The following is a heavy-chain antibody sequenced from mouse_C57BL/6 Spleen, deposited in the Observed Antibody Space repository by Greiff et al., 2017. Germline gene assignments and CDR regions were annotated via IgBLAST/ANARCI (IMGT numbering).Heavy chain of an antibody. Sequence: EVQLQQSGPELVKPGASVKISCKASGYTFTDYYMNWVKQSPGKSLEWIGDINPNNGGTSYNQKFKGKATLTVDKSSSTAYMELRSLTSEDSAVYYCAREDVGGYFDVWGTGTTVTVSS. J-gene: IGHJ1*03. V-gene: IGHV1-26*01. CDR1: GYTFTDYY. CDR3: AREDVGGYFDV. D-gene: IGHD3-3*01. CDR2: INPNNGGT.